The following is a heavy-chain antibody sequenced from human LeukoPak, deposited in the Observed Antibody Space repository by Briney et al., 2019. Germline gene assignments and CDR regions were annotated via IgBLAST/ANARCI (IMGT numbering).Heavy chain of an antibody. D-gene: IGHD6-6*01. CDR3: ARKLKYTYYYDR. J-gene: IGHJ4*02. Sequence: GASVKVSCKASGYTFTSYDINWVRQATGQGLEWMGWMNPNSGNTGYAQKLQGRVTMTTDTSTSTAYMELRSLRSDDTAVYYCARKLKYTYYYDRWGQGTLVTVSS. V-gene: IGHV1-8*01. CDR2: MNPNSGNT. CDR1: GYTFTSYD.